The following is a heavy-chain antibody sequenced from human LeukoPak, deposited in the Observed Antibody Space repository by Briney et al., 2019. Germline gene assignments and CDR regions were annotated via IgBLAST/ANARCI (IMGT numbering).Heavy chain of an antibody. J-gene: IGHJ5*02. CDR3: ARDSGTTGWFDP. V-gene: IGHV4-59*01. D-gene: IGHD1-26*01. CDR2: IYYSGST. CDR1: GGSISSYY. Sequence: SETLSLTCTVSGGSISSYYWSWIRQPPGKGLEWIGYIYYSGSTNYNPSLKSRVTISVDTSKNQFSLKLSSVTAADMAVYYCARDSGTTGWFDPWGQGTLVTVSS.